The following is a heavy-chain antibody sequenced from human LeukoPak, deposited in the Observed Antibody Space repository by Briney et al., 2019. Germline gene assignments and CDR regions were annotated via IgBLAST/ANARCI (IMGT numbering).Heavy chain of an antibody. CDR3: AKGYYGSGTYGWFDP. CDR2: INPNSGGT. J-gene: IGHJ5*02. Sequence: GASVKVSCKASGGTFSSYAISWVRQAPGQGLEWMGWINPNSGGTNYAQKFQGRVTMTRNTSISTAYMELSSLRSEDTAVYYCAKGYYGSGTYGWFDPWGQGTLVTVSS. CDR1: GGTFSSYA. V-gene: IGHV1-8*02. D-gene: IGHD3-10*01.